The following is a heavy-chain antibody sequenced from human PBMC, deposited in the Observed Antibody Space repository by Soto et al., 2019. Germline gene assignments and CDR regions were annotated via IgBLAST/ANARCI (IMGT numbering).Heavy chain of an antibody. Sequence: VKVSFQASVGTFSIYAIIWVRQAPGQGLEWMGGIIPIFGTANYAQKFQGRVTVTADKSTSTAYMELSSLRSEDTAVYYCAAVSDYYDSSGYYYVRYFDLWGRGTLVTV. CDR2: IIPIFGTA. V-gene: IGHV1-69*13. J-gene: IGHJ2*01. CDR3: AAVSDYYDSSGYYYVRYFDL. CDR1: VGTFSIYA. D-gene: IGHD3-22*01.